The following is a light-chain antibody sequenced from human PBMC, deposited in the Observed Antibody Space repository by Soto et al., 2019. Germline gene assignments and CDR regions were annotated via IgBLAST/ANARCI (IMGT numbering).Light chain of an antibody. V-gene: IGKV3-15*01. J-gene: IGKJ1*01. CDR3: QQYNAWPRT. CDR2: GAS. Sequence: EIVVTQSPATLSVSPGERATLSCRASQSVSSNLAWYQQKPGQAPRLLISGASTRATGIPARFSGSGSGTEFTPTITSLQSEDFAVSYCQQYNAWPRTFGQGTKVEIK. CDR1: QSVSSN.